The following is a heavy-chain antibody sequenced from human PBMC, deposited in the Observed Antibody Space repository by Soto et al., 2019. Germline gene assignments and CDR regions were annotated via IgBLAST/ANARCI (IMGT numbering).Heavy chain of an antibody. CDR2: IIPIFGTA. CDR1: GGTFSSYA. CDR3: ASVQGAGDHYYYYYMDV. V-gene: IGHV1-69*13. J-gene: IGHJ6*03. D-gene: IGHD7-27*01. Sequence: ASVKVSCKASGGTFSSYAISWVRQAPGQGLEWMGGIIPIFGTANYAQKFQGRVTITADESTSTAYMELSSLRSEDTAVYYCASVQGAGDHYYYYYMDVWGKGTTVTVSS.